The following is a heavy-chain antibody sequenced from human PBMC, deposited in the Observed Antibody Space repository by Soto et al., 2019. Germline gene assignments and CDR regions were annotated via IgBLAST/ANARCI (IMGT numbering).Heavy chain of an antibody. Sequence: EVQMLQTGGGLVQTGGSLRLSCSASGFTFRGYAMSWVRRGPGRGLEWVSAISSSGDTTYYADPVKGRFTISRDNSKNTLFLQMNSLRADDTAVYYCAKDRRGDDLGTNYLGQGALVTVSS. D-gene: IGHD3-16*01. CDR2: ISSSGDTT. CDR1: GFTFRGYA. CDR3: AKDRRGDDLGTNY. J-gene: IGHJ4*02. V-gene: IGHV3-23*01.